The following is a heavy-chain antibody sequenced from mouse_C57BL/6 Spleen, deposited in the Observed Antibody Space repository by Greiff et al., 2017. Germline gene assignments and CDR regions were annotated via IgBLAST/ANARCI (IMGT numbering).Heavy chain of an antibody. J-gene: IGHJ4*01. Sequence: QVQLQQSGAELMKPGASVKLSCKATGYTFTGYWIEWVKQRPGHGLEWIGEILPGSGSTNYNEKFKGKATFTADTSSNTAYMQLSSLTTEDSAIYYCARSSVYYYGSSDYDAMDYWGQGTSVTVSS. D-gene: IGHD1-1*01. CDR1: GYTFTGYW. CDR3: ARSSVYYYGSSDYDAMDY. CDR2: ILPGSGST. V-gene: IGHV1-9*01.